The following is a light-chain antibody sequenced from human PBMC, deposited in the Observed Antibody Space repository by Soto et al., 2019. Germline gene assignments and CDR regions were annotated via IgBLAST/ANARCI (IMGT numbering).Light chain of an antibody. CDR1: QSVSSY. V-gene: IGKV3D-15*01. CDR2: DAS. J-gene: IGKJ1*01. Sequence: EIVLTQSPATLSLSPGERATLSFRASQSVSSYLAWYQQKPGQAPRLLIYDASTRATGIPARFSGSGSGTEFTLTISSLQSEDFAVYSCLQYHNLWAFGQGTKVDIK. CDR3: LQYHNLWA.